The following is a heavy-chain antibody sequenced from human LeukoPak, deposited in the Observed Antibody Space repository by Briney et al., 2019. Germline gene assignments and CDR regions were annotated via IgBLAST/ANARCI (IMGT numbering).Heavy chain of an antibody. Sequence: GGSLRLSCEGSGFSFSSYWMTWVRQSPGKGPEWVANIKQDESERYTVDSVKGRFTISRDNAKNSLYLQMNSLRAEDTAVYYCARTVGITMVRGVIWWFDPWGQGTLVTVSS. CDR1: GFSFSSYW. D-gene: IGHD3-10*01. CDR3: ARTVGITMVRGVIWWFDP. CDR2: IKQDESER. V-gene: IGHV3-7*01. J-gene: IGHJ5*02.